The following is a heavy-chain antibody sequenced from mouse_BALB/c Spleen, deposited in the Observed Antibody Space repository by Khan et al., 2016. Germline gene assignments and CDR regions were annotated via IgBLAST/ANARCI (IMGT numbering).Heavy chain of an antibody. J-gene: IGHJ2*01. CDR2: INPSNGGT. CDR3: TLFAY. V-gene: IGHV1S81*02. CDR1: GYTFTSYY. Sequence: VKLLESGAELVKPGASVKLSCKASGYTFTSYYMYWVKQRPGQGLEWIGEINPSNGGTNFNEKFKSKATLTVDKSSSTAYMQLSSLTSEDSAVYSCTLFAYCGQVTTLTVSS.